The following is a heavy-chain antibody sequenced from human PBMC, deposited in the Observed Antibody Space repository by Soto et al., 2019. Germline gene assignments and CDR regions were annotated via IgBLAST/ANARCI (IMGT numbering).Heavy chain of an antibody. V-gene: IGHV1-2*04. D-gene: IGHD2-2*01. Sequence: ASVKVSCKSSGYTFTGYYMHWVRQAPGQGLEWMGWINPNSGGTNYAQKFQGWVTMTRDTSISTAYMELSRLRSDDTAVYYCARGGDCSSTSCYPEYNWFDPWGQGTLVTVSS. J-gene: IGHJ5*02. CDR2: INPNSGGT. CDR3: ARGGDCSSTSCYPEYNWFDP. CDR1: GYTFTGYY.